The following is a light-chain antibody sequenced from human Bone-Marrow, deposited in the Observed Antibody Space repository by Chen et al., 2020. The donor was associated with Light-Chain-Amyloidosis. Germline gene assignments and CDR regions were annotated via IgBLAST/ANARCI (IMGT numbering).Light chain of an antibody. Sequence: DIQMTQSPSPLSASLGDRVTITCRASEDIRVYLNWYQQKPEKAPKLLIYFASNLEAWVPSRFSGSGSGTDFTLTISSLQPEDSATYYCQQSYSAWTFGQGTKVDIK. CDR2: FAS. CDR3: QQSYSAWT. CDR1: EDIRVY. J-gene: IGKJ1*01. V-gene: IGKV1-39*01.